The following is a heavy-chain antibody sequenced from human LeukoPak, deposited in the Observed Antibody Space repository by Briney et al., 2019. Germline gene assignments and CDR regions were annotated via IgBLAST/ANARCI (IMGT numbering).Heavy chain of an antibody. CDR1: GYTFTDYY. CDR2: VNPNGGAT. Sequence: ASVKVSCKASGYTFTDYYIHWVRQAPGHGLEWMGWVNPNGGATNYAQNLQGRVTMTRDPSISTLYMELSSLRSDGTAVYYCASLGATTLSYYGMDVWGQGTTVTVSS. V-gene: IGHV1-2*02. CDR3: ASLGATTLSYYGMDV. J-gene: IGHJ6*02. D-gene: IGHD1-26*01.